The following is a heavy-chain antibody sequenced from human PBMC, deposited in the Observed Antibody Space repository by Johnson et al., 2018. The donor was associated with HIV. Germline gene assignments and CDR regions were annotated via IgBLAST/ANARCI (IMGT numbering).Heavy chain of an antibody. J-gene: IGHJ3*02. CDR3: ARDISYDSSASQGAFDI. D-gene: IGHD3-22*01. CDR2: IHWNGGST. CDR1: GFTFDDYG. V-gene: IGHV3-20*04. Sequence: VQLVESGGGVVRPGGSLRLSCAASGFTFDDYGMSWVRQAPGKGLEWVSGIHWNGGSTGSAASVKGRFPISRDNATNSLYLQMNSLRAEDTALYYCARDISYDSSASQGAFDIWGQGTMVTVSS.